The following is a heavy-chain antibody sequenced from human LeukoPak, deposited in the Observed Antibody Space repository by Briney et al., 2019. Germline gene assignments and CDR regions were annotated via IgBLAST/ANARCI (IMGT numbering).Heavy chain of an antibody. J-gene: IGHJ5*02. CDR1: GGSISSYY. CDR2: IYYSGST. Sequence: SETLSLTCSVSGGSISSYYWSWIRQPPGKGLEWIGYIYYSGSTNYNPSLKSRVTISVDTSKNQFSLKLSSVTAADTAVYYCARDKFYYDSSGYYSNWFDPWGQGTLVTVSS. V-gene: IGHV4-59*01. D-gene: IGHD3-22*01. CDR3: ARDKFYYDSSGYYSNWFDP.